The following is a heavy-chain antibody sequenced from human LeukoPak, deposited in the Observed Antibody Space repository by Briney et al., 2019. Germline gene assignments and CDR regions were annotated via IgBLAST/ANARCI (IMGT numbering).Heavy chain of an antibody. V-gene: IGHV3-33*08. CDR1: GFTFSSYG. CDR3: ARAPRDCSSTSCYNQDY. D-gene: IGHD2-2*01. Sequence: TGGSLRLSCAASGFTFSSYGMHWVRQAPGKGLEWVAVIWYDGSNKYYADSVKGRFTISRDNSKNTLYLQMNSLRAEDTAVYYCARAPRDCSSTSCYNQDYWGQGTLVTVSS. J-gene: IGHJ4*02. CDR2: IWYDGSNK.